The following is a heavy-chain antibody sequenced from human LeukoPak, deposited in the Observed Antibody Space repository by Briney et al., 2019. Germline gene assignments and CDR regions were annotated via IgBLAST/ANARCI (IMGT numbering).Heavy chain of an antibody. D-gene: IGHD3-10*01. CDR3: AREGRLGFGELADYYYGMDV. CDR2: INPRGGST. J-gene: IGHJ6*01. V-gene: IGHV1-46*01. Sequence: ASVKVSCKASGDTFTSYYMHCVRQAPEQGLEWMGIINPRGGSTSYAQKLQGRVTMTRDTSTSTVYMALSSLRSEGTAVCYCAREGRLGFGELADYYYGMDVWGQGTTVTVSS. CDR1: GDTFTSYY.